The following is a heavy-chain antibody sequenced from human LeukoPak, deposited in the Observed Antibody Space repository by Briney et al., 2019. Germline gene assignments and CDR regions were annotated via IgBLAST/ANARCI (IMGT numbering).Heavy chain of an antibody. CDR1: GYTFTSYY. V-gene: IGHV1-46*01. D-gene: IGHD3-22*01. J-gene: IGHJ4*02. CDR3: ARGTLSSGYPRY. CDR2: INPSGGST. Sequence: ASVTVSCTASGYTFTSYYMHWVRQAPGQGLAWVGIINPSGGSTSYAQKFQGRVTMTRDASTSTVYMELSSLRSEDTAVYYCARGTLSSGYPRYWGQGTLVTVSS.